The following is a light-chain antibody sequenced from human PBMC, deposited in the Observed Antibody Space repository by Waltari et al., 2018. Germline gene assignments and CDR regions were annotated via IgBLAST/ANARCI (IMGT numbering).Light chain of an antibody. Sequence: VLTQSPLSLPVITGEPASISCRSNQSLSHSTGHNYLAWYLQRPGQSPQLLIYWGSLRASGVPDRFSGSGSGTEFTLKISRVESEDFGVYYCMQALEPPWAFGQGTTVNIK. CDR1: QSLSHSTGHNY. CDR3: MQALEPPWA. CDR2: WGS. J-gene: IGKJ1*01. V-gene: IGKV2-28*01.